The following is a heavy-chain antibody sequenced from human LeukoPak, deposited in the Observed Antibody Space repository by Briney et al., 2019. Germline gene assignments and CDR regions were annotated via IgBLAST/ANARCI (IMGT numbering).Heavy chain of an antibody. D-gene: IGHD3-10*01. CDR2: THSDGTT. CDR1: GFTVSNNC. Sequence: GGSVRLSCAVSGFTVSNNCMNWVRQAPGKGLEWVSVTHSDGTTYFADSVQGRFTISRDNSKNTLYLQTNSLRDEDTAVYYCARPSSLDGSGRYYIDYWGQGTLVTVSS. CDR3: ARPSSLDGSGRYYIDY. J-gene: IGHJ4*02. V-gene: IGHV3-66*01.